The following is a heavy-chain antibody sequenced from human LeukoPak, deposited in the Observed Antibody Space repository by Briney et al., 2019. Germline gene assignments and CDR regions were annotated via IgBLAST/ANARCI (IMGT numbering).Heavy chain of an antibody. CDR1: GGSISSYY. CDR2: IYYSGST. Sequence: SETLSLTSTVSGGSISSYYWSWIRQPPGKGLEWIGYIYYSGSTNYNPSLKSRVTISVDTSKNQFSLKLSSVTAADTAVYYCARHGGGTGYCSGGSCSLDYWGQGTLVTVSS. D-gene: IGHD2-15*01. J-gene: IGHJ4*02. V-gene: IGHV4-59*08. CDR3: ARHGGGTGYCSGGSCSLDY.